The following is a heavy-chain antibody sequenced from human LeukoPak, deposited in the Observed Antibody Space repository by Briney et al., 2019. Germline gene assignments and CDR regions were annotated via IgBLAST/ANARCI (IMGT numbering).Heavy chain of an antibody. CDR1: GFTFSSYA. J-gene: IGHJ4*02. Sequence: GGSLRLSCAASGFTFSSYAMSWVRQAPGKGLEWVSAISGGGSSTYYADSVKGRFTISRDNSKNTLYLQMNSLRAEDTAVYYCAKDRSSSLYSFDYWGQRTLVTVSS. D-gene: IGHD2-2*01. V-gene: IGHV3-23*01. CDR3: AKDRSSSLYSFDY. CDR2: ISGGGSST.